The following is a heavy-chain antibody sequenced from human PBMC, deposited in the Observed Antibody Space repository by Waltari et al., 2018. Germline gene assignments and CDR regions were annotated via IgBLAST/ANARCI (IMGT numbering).Heavy chain of an antibody. Sequence: QVQLQESGPGLVKPSQTLSLTCTVSGGSISSGSYYWSWIRQPAGKGLEWMGIIYPGDSDTRYSPSFQGQVTISADKSISTAYLQWSSLKASDTAMYYCARLGDSGSYGYYWGQGTLVTVSS. J-gene: IGHJ4*02. CDR3: ARLGDSGSYGYY. CDR1: GGSISSGSYYW. V-gene: IGHV4-61*02. D-gene: IGHD1-26*01. CDR2: IYPGDSDT.